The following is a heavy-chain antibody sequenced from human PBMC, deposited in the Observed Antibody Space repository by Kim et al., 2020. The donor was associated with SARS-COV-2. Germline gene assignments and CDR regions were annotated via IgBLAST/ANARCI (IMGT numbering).Heavy chain of an antibody. J-gene: IGHJ5*02. CDR2: INPRIGHA. CDR1: GYTFTAIN. CDR3: TIANPGKNPVPNTSGIEGFAP. Sequence: ASVKVSCKASGYTFTAINLHWVRQARGQGLEWVGRINPRIGHASYAQKFQGRVAMTTDTSINTAYLELASLTSDDSAIYFCTIANPGKNPVPNTSGIEGFAPWGNGTHVTVSS. V-gene: IGHV1-2*06. D-gene: IGHD1-1*01.